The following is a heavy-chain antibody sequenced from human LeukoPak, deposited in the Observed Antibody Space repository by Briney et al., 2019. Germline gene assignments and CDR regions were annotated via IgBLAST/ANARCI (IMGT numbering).Heavy chain of an antibody. CDR2: IYYSGST. J-gene: IGHJ4*02. Sequence: PSETLSLTCTVSGGSISSSSYYWGWIRQPPGKGLEWIGSIYYSGSTYYNPSLKSRVTISVDTSKNRFSLKLSSVTAADTAVYYCARRGGIVGATRVPYYFDYWGQGTLVTVSS. CDR1: GGSISSSSYY. CDR3: ARRGGIVGATRVPYYFDY. V-gene: IGHV4-39*01. D-gene: IGHD1-26*01.